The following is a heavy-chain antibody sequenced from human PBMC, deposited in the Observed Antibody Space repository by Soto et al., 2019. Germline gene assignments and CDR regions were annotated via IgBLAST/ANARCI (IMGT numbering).Heavy chain of an antibody. D-gene: IGHD2-2*01. V-gene: IGHV1-18*01. CDR3: ARVGFSIVVVPAASYFDY. J-gene: IGHJ4*02. CDR2: ISAYNGNT. CDR1: GYTFTSYG. Sequence: QVQLVQSGAEVKKPGASVKVSCKASGYTFTSYGISWVRQAPGQGLEWMGWISAYNGNTNYAQKLQGRVTMTTDTSTSTAYMELMSLRSDDTAVYYCARVGFSIVVVPAASYFDYWGQGTLVTVSS.